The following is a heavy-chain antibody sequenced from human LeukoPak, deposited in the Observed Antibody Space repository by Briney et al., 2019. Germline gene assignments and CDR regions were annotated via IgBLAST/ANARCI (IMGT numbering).Heavy chain of an antibody. CDR2: INHSGST. Sequence: SETLSLTCAVYGGSFSGYYWSWIRQPPGKGLEWIGEINHSGSTNYNPSLKSRVTISVDTSKNQFSLKLSSVTAADTAVYYCATPSIAARRGPNWFDPWGQGTLVTVSS. D-gene: IGHD6-6*01. J-gene: IGHJ5*02. V-gene: IGHV4-34*01. CDR3: ATPSIAARRGPNWFDP. CDR1: GGSFSGYY.